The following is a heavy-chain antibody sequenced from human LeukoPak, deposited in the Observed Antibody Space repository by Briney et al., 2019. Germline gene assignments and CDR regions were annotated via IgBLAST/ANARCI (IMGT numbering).Heavy chain of an antibody. Sequence: ASVRASCKASGYTFTSYYMHWVRQAPGQGLEWMGIINPSGGSTGYAQKFQGRVTMTRDTSTSTVYMELSSLRSEDTAVYYCARDYSYGYHFQHWGQGTLVTVSS. CDR1: GYTFTSYY. V-gene: IGHV1-46*01. CDR3: ARDYSYGYHFQH. J-gene: IGHJ1*01. CDR2: INPSGGST. D-gene: IGHD5-18*01.